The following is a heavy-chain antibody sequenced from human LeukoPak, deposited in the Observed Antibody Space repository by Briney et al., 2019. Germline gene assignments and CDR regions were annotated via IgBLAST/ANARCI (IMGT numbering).Heavy chain of an antibody. CDR2: ISVYNGDT. V-gene: IGHV1-18*01. D-gene: IGHD3-10*01. Sequence: GASVKVSCKASGYNFTSYGISWVRQAPGQGLEWMGWISVYNGDTNYAQKLQGRVAMTTDTSTSTAYMELRSLRSDDTAVYYCARDSVTMVRDPFDYWGQGTLVTVSS. CDR1: GYNFTSYG. J-gene: IGHJ4*02. CDR3: ARDSVTMVRDPFDY.